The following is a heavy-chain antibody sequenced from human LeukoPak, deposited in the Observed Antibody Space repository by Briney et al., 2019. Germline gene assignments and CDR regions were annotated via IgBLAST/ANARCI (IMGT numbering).Heavy chain of an antibody. CDR2: IYHSGST. D-gene: IGHD6-13*01. CDR1: GYSISSGYY. J-gene: IGHJ4*02. Sequence: SETLSLTCAVSGYSISSGYYWGWIRQPPGKGLGWIGSIYHSGSTYYNPSLKSRVTISVDTSKNQFSLKLSSVTAADTAVYYCARQQLGGIDYWGQGTLVTVSS. V-gene: IGHV4-38-2*01. CDR3: ARQQLGGIDY.